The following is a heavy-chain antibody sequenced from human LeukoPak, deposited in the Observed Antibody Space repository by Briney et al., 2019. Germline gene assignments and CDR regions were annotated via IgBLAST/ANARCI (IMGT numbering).Heavy chain of an antibody. CDR2: INHSGST. V-gene: IGHV4-34*01. J-gene: IGHJ4*02. CDR1: GGSFSGYY. Sequence: PSETLSLTCAVYGGSFSGYYWSWIRQPPGKGLEWIGEINHSGSTNYNPSLKSRVTISVDTSKNQFSLKLSSVTAADTAVYYCARRRGLVRGWYCSSTSCQYYFDYWGQGTLVTVSS. CDR3: ARRRGLVRGWYCSSTSCQYYFDY. D-gene: IGHD2-2*01.